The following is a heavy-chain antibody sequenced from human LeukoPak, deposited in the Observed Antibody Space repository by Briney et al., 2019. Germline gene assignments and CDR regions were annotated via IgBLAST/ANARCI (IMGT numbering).Heavy chain of an antibody. CDR1: GFTFSSYS. Sequence: GGSLRLSCAASGFTFSSYSMNWVRQAPGKGLEWVSSISSSSSYIYYADSVKGRFTTSRDNAKNSLYLQMNSLKTEDTGVYYCTIEYSGSHTDWGQGTLVTVSS. CDR3: TIEYSGSHTD. V-gene: IGHV3-21*03. J-gene: IGHJ4*02. D-gene: IGHD1-26*01. CDR2: ISSSSSYI.